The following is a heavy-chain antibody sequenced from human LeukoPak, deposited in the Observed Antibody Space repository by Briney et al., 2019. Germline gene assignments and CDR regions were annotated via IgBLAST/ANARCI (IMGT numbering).Heavy chain of an antibody. D-gene: IGHD3-3*01. CDR1: GFTFSDYY. Sequence: PGGSLRLSCAASGFTFSDYYMSWIRQAPGKGLEWVSYISSSGSTIYYADSVKGRFTISRDNAKNSLYLQMNSLRAEDTAVYYCARQGYYDFWSGYLSILDYWGQGTLVTVSS. V-gene: IGHV3-11*01. J-gene: IGHJ4*02. CDR2: ISSSGSTI. CDR3: ARQGYYDFWSGYLSILDY.